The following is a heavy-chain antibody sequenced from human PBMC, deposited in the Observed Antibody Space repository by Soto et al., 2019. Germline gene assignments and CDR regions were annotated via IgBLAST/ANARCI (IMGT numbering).Heavy chain of an antibody. D-gene: IGHD3-10*01. CDR1: GGTFSSYA. CDR3: AGSYKYGSGTFDAFDI. CDR2: IIPIFGTT. V-gene: IGHV1-69*01. J-gene: IGHJ3*02. Sequence: QVQLVQSGTEVKKPGSSVKVSYKASGGTFSSYAISWVQQAPGQGLEWMGGIIPIFGTTNYAQRFQGRVSITADESTSTTYMELSSLRSEDTAVYYCAGSYKYGSGTFDAFDIWGQGTLVTVSS.